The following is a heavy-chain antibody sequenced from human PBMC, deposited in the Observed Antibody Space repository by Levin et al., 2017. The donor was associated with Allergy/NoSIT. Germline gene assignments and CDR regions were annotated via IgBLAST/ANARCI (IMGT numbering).Heavy chain of an antibody. CDR3: AKDRGYYGSGSYNYFDY. V-gene: IGHV3-30*18. J-gene: IGHJ4*02. Sequence: PGGSLRLSCAASGFTFSSYCMHWVRQAPGKGLEWVAVISYDGSNKYYADSVKGRFTISRDNSKNTLYLQMNSLRAEDTAVYYCAKDRGYYGSGSYNYFDYWGQGTLVTVSS. CDR2: ISYDGSNK. CDR1: GFTFSSYC. D-gene: IGHD3-10*01.